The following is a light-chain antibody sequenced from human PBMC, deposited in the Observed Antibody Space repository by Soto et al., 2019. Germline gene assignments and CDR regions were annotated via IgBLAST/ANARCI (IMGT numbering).Light chain of an antibody. CDR1: SNDVGGYNY. J-gene: IGLJ2*01. CDR3: SSFSSSSTLV. Sequence: QSVLTQPASVSGSPGQSITISCTGTSNDVGGYNYVSWFQQHPGKAPKLLIYDVTNRPSGVSNRFSGSKSGNTASLTISVLQAEDEADYYCSSFSSSSTLVFGGGTKVTVL. V-gene: IGLV2-14*03. CDR2: DVT.